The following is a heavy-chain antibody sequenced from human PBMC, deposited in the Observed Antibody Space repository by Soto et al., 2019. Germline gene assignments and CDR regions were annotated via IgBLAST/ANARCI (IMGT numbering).Heavy chain of an antibody. V-gene: IGHV3-30*18. Sequence: GGSLRLSCAASGFTFSSYGMHWVRQAPGKGLEWVAVISYDGSNKYYADSVKGRFTISRDNSKNTLYLQMNSLRAEDTAVYYCAKWTAAGTYGWDYHYGMDVWGQGTTVTVSS. J-gene: IGHJ6*02. CDR3: AKWTAAGTYGWDYHYGMDV. D-gene: IGHD6-13*01. CDR1: GFTFSSYG. CDR2: ISYDGSNK.